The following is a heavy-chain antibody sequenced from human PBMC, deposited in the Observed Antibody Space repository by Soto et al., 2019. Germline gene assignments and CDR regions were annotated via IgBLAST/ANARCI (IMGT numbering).Heavy chain of an antibody. D-gene: IGHD3-10*01. CDR2: IYYSGST. CDR3: ARHAGGLWFGEFYFDY. V-gene: IGHV4-59*08. J-gene: IGHJ4*02. Sequence: SETLSVTCTVSGGSISSYYWSWIRQPPGKGLEWIGYIYYSGSTNYNPSLKSRVTISVDTSKNQFSLKLSSVTAADTAVYYCARHAGGLWFGEFYFDYWGQGPLVSVSS. CDR1: GGSISSYY.